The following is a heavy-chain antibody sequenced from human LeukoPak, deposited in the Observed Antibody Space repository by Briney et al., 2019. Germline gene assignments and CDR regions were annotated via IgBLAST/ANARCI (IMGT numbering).Heavy chain of an antibody. CDR1: GFKFSNYA. V-gene: IGHV3-23*01. Sequence: PGGSLRLSCAGSGFKFSNYAMSWVRQVPGKGLEWLSAITGSGRTTRYADSVKGRFTISRDNSKNTLYLQMNGLRVEDTAIYYCAKDRSNAYDYYYMDVWGKGTTVTVSS. D-gene: IGHD2-21*01. CDR3: AKDRSNAYDYYYMDV. CDR2: ITGSGRTT. J-gene: IGHJ6*03.